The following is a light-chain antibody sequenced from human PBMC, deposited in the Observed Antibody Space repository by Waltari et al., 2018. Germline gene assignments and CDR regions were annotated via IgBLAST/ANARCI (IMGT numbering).Light chain of an antibody. J-gene: IGKJ2*01. CDR3: QQYNGYPLT. CDR1: QTISDH. CDR2: AAS. V-gene: IGKV1-39*01. Sequence: PSSLSASVGDRVTITCRASQTISDHLNWYHQKAGKAPKLLIYAASSLQSGVPSRFSGSGSGTDFTLTINGLQPEDFATYYCQQYNGYPLTFGQGTKLEIK.